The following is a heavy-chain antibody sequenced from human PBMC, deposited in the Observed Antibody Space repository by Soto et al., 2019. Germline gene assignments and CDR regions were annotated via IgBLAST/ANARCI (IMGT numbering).Heavy chain of an antibody. V-gene: IGHV2-5*01. Sequence: QITLKESGPTLVRPTQTLTLTCTFSGFSLSTSGLGVGWLRQPPGKALEWLALIYWNDDKRYSPSLKARLTITKDTSTNQVVLTMTNMDPVDTATYYCAHRPSGWYLFDYWGQGTLVTVSS. CDR3: AHRPSGWYLFDY. CDR1: GFSLSTSGLG. CDR2: IYWNDDK. J-gene: IGHJ4*02. D-gene: IGHD6-19*01.